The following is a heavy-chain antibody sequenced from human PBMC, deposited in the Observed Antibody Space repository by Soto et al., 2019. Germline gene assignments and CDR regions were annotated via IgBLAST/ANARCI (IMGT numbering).Heavy chain of an antibody. V-gene: IGHV3-30-3*01. CDR1: GFTFSTYA. CDR2: VSFDGSSK. Sequence: QVQLVESGGGVVQPGRSLRLSCAASGFTFSTYAMHWVRQPPGKGLEWVAVVSFDGSSKYYADSVRGRFTISRDNSKKTLYLQMNSLRAEDTAVYYCARERYRSTNCPDYWGQGTLVTVSS. D-gene: IGHD2-2*01. CDR3: ARERYRSTNCPDY. J-gene: IGHJ4*02.